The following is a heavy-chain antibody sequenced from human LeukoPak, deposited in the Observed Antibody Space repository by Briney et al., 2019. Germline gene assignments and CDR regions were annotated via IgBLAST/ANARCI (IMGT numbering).Heavy chain of an antibody. V-gene: IGHV3-30*03. J-gene: IGHJ6*04. CDR1: GFTFSSYG. CDR3: ARDQFRAAADKYYYYYGMDV. Sequence: GRSLRLSCAASGFTFSSYGMHWVRQAPGKGLEWVAVISYDGSNKYYADSVKGRFTISRDNSKNTLYLQMNSLRAEVTAVYYCARDQFRAAADKYYYYYGMDVWGKGTTVTVSS. D-gene: IGHD6-13*01. CDR2: ISYDGSNK.